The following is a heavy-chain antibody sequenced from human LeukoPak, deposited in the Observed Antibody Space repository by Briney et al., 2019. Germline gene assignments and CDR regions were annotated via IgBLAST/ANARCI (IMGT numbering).Heavy chain of an antibody. D-gene: IGHD3-22*01. J-gene: IGHJ6*02. CDR1: GFTFSSYA. V-gene: IGHV3-23*01. Sequence: GGSLRLSCAASGFTFSSYAMSWVRQAPGKGLEWVSAISGSGGSTYYADSVTGRFTIPRHHSKNTLYLQMNSLRAEDTAVYYCAKNGEEYYDSSGYPYGMDVWGQGTTVTVSS. CDR2: ISGSGGST. CDR3: AKNGEEYYDSSGYPYGMDV.